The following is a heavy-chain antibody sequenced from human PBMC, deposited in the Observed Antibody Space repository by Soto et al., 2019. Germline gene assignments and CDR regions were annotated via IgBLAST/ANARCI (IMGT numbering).Heavy chain of an antibody. CDR1: GDSVSSNSAA. J-gene: IGHJ4*02. CDR2: TYYRSKWYN. CDR3: ARDGADYCSGGSCYPIPFDY. Sequence: SQTLSLTCAISGDSVSSNSAAWNWIRQSPSRGLEWLGRTYYRSKWYNDYAVSVKSRITINPDTSKNQFSLQLNSVTPEDTAVYYCARDGADYCSGGSCYPIPFDYWGQGTLVTVSS. V-gene: IGHV6-1*01. D-gene: IGHD2-15*01.